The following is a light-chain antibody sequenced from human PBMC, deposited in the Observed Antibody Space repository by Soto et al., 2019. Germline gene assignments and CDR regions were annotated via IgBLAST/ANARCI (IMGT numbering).Light chain of an antibody. CDR1: SSDVGGYNY. CDR2: EVT. J-gene: IGLJ2*01. V-gene: IGLV2-8*01. Sequence: QSALTQPPSASGSLGQSVTISCTGTSSDVGGYNYVSWHQQHPGKAPKVMIYEVTKRPPGVPDRFAGSKSGNTASLTVSGLQAEYEADYYCSSFAGGGNPVLLGGGTKVTVL. CDR3: SSFAGGGNPVL.